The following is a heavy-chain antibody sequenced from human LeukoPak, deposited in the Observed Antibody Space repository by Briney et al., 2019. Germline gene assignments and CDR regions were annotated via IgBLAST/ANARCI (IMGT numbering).Heavy chain of an antibody. CDR3: ARAVYYDSSGYLVHFGY. V-gene: IGHV4-39*07. CDR2: IYYSGST. J-gene: IGHJ4*02. D-gene: IGHD3-22*01. Sequence: PSGTLSLTCTVSGGSVSSSSYYWGWIRQPPGKGLEWIGSIYYSGSTYYNPSLKSRVTISVDTSKNQFSLQLNSVTPEDTAVYYCARAVYYDSSGYLVHFGYWGQGTLVTVSS. CDR1: GGSVSSSSYY.